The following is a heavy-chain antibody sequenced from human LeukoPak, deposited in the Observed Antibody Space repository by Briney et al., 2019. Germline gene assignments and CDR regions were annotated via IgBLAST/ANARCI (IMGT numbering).Heavy chain of an antibody. D-gene: IGHD5-18*01. CDR3: MTAAGYNFGQY. J-gene: IGHJ4*02. Sequence: GGSLRLSCAASGLTVNNNYMSWVRQAPGKGLEWVSALYIGGNTYYADSVRGRFTISRDNSKNTLYLQMNSLRAEDTAIYYCMTAAGYNFGQYWGQGTLVTVSS. CDR2: LYIGGNT. CDR1: GLTVNNNY. V-gene: IGHV3-53*01.